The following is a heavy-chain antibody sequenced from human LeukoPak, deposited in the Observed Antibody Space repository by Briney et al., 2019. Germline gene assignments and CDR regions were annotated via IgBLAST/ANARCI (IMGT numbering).Heavy chain of an antibody. CDR1: GFTVSSNY. CDR3: AREFLITIFGVVINTRYYYYMDV. V-gene: IGHV3-53*01. Sequence: PGGSLRLSCAASGFTVSSNYMSWVRQAPGKGLEWVSLISSGGITYYADSVKGRFTISRDNAKNSLYLQMNSLRAEDTAVYYCAREFLITIFGVVINTRYYYYMDVWGKGTTVTVSS. CDR2: ISSGGIT. J-gene: IGHJ6*03. D-gene: IGHD3-3*01.